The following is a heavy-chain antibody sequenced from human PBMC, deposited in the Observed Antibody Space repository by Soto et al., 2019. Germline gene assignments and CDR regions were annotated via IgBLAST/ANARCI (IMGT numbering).Heavy chain of an antibody. CDR3: ARAELPLHDFWSGYYRRGRITDY. Sequence: PSETLSLTCAVYGGSFSGYYWSWIRQPPGKGLEWIGEINHSGSTNYNPSLKSRVTISVDTSKNQFSLKLSSVTAADTAVYYCARAELPLHDFWSGYYRRGRITDYWGQGTLVTVSS. CDR1: GGSFSGYY. V-gene: IGHV4-34*01. D-gene: IGHD3-3*01. CDR2: INHSGST. J-gene: IGHJ4*02.